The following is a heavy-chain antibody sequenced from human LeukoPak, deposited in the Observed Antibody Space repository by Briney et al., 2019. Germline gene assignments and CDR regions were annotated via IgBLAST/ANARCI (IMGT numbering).Heavy chain of an antibody. J-gene: IGHJ4*02. D-gene: IGHD6-13*01. V-gene: IGHV4-30-4*01. CDR3: AREEGEQHPLGY. CDR1: GGSISSGDYY. Sequence: PSETLSLTCTVSGGSISSGDYYWSWIRQPPGKGLEWIGYIYYSGSTYYNPSLKSRVTISVDTSKNQFSLKLSSVTAADTAVYYCAREEGEQHPLGYWGQGTLVTVSS. CDR2: IYYSGST.